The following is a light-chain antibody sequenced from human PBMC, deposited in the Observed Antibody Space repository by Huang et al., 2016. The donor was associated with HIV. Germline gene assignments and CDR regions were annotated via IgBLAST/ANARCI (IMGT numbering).Light chain of an antibody. CDR3: QQYNNWPPT. Sequence: EIVMTQSPPTLSVSPGETATLSCRASQSVSSNLAWHQQKPGQAPRLLIYSTSTRAAGSPARFSGGGSGTEFTLTISGLQSEDFAVYYCQQYNNWPPTFGQGTKVEI. V-gene: IGKV3-15*01. CDR1: QSVSSN. J-gene: IGKJ1*01. CDR2: STS.